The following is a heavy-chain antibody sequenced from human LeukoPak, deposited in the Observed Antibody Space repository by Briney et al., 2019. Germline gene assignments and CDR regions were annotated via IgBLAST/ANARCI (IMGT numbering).Heavy chain of an antibody. CDR2: IIPIFGTA. Sequence: ASVKVSXKASGGTFSSYAISWVRQAPGQGLEWMGGIIPIFGTANYAQKFQGRVTITADESTSTAYMELSSLRSEDTAVYYCARAKGDYVVDWFDPWGQGTLVTVSS. CDR1: GGTFSSYA. V-gene: IGHV1-69*13. CDR3: ARAKGDYVVDWFDP. D-gene: IGHD4-17*01. J-gene: IGHJ5*02.